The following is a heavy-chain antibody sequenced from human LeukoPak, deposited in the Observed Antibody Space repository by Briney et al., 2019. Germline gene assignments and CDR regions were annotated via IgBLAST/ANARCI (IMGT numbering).Heavy chain of an antibody. CDR3: ARERVVGATYDY. CDR2: ISSSSSYI. Sequence: PGGSLRLSCAASGFTFSSYSMNWVRQAPGKGLEWVSSISSSSSYIYYADSVKGRFTISRDNAKNSLYLQMNSLRAEDTAVYYCARERVVGATYDYWGQGTLVTVSS. D-gene: IGHD1-26*01. J-gene: IGHJ4*02. CDR1: GFTFSSYS. V-gene: IGHV3-21*01.